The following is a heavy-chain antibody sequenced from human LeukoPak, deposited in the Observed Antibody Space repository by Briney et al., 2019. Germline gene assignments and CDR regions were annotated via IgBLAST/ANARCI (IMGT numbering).Heavy chain of an antibody. Sequence: ASVKVSCKASGYTFTSYAMHWVRQAPGQRLEWMGGIIPIFGTANYAQKFQGRVTITADESTSTAYMELSSLRSEDTAVYYCAAHTIAVAGFAFDYWGQGTLVTVSS. CDR1: GYTFTSYA. J-gene: IGHJ4*02. CDR2: IIPIFGTA. D-gene: IGHD6-19*01. CDR3: AAHTIAVAGFAFDY. V-gene: IGHV1-69*13.